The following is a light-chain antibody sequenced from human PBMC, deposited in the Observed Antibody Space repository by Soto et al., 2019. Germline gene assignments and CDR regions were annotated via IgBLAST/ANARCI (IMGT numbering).Light chain of an antibody. V-gene: IGLV2-14*01. CDR1: SSDIGAYKY. J-gene: IGLJ3*02. CDR3: SSYASATTRV. CDR2: EVS. Sequence: QSALAQPASVSGSPGQSVTISCTGTSSDIGAYKYVSWYQQHPGKPPKLMIYEVSNRPSGVSHRFSGSKSGNKASLTISGLQAEDEADYYCSSYASATTRVFGGGTKVTVL.